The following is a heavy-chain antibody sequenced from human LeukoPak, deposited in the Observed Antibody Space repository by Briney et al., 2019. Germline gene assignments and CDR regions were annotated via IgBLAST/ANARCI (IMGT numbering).Heavy chain of an antibody. V-gene: IGHV4-4*07. CDR1: GVSSASFTSYH. Sequence: SETLSLTCTVSGVSSASFTSYHWSWIRQSAGKGLEWIGRIYASGTTNYNPSLKSRVTMSVDTSKKQFSLKLSSVTAADTAVYYCAKDAGYIYGRTHYFDFWGQGTLVTVSS. CDR2: IYASGTT. CDR3: AKDAGYIYGRTHYFDF. D-gene: IGHD5-18*01. J-gene: IGHJ4*02.